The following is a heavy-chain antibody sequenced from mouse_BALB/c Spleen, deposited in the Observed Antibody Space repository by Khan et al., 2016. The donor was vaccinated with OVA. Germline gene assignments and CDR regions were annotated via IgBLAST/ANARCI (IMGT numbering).Heavy chain of an antibody. CDR2: INPSSGYT. D-gene: IGHD3-1*01. Sequence: LLESGAELVKPGASVKMSCKASGYTFTSYTMHWVKQRPGQGLEWIGYINPSSGYTKYNQKFKDKATLTADKSSSTAYMQLSSLTSEDSAVYYCARKSTRAAYWGQGTTLTVSS. V-gene: IGHV1-4*01. CDR1: GYTFTSYT. J-gene: IGHJ2*01. CDR3: ARKSTRAAY.